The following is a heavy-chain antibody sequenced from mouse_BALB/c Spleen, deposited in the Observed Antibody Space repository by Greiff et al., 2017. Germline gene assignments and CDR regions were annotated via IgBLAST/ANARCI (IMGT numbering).Heavy chain of an antibody. D-gene: IGHD2-1*01. J-gene: IGHJ3*01. Sequence: DVMLVESGGGLVQPGGSRKLSCAASGFTFSDYGMAWVRQAPGKGPEWVAFISNLAYSIYYADTVTGRFTISRENAKNTLYLEMSSLRSEDTAMYYCARDYGNFAWFAYWGQGTLVTVSA. CDR2: ISNLAYSI. V-gene: IGHV5-15*02. CDR3: ARDYGNFAWFAY. CDR1: GFTFSDYG.